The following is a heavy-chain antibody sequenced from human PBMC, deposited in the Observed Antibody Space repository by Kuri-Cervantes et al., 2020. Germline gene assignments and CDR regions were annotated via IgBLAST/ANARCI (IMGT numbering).Heavy chain of an antibody. D-gene: IGHD3-10*01. CDR1: GGSFSGYY. V-gene: IGHV4-34*01. J-gene: IGHJ5*02. CDR3: ARGGWLVWFDP. CDR2: INHSGST. Sequence: LRLSCAVYGGSFSGYYWSWIRQPPGKGLEWIGEINHSGSTNYNPSLKSRVTISVDTSKNQFSLKLSSVTAADTAVYYCARGGWLVWFDPWGQGTLVTVSS.